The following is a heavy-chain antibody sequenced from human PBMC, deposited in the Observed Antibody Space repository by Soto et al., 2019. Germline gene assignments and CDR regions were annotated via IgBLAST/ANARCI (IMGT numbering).Heavy chain of an antibody. V-gene: IGHV4-34*01. CDR1: GGSFSGYY. CDR3: ARGRGYCSSTSCYAGGYYYYYYGMDV. J-gene: IGHJ6*02. D-gene: IGHD2-2*01. CDR2: INHSGST. Sequence: SETLSLTCAVYGGSFSGYYWSWIRQPPGKGLEWIGEINHSGSTNYNPSLKSRVTISVDTSKNQFSLKLSSVTAADTAVYYCARGRGYCSSTSCYAGGYYYYYYGMDVWGQGTTVTVSS.